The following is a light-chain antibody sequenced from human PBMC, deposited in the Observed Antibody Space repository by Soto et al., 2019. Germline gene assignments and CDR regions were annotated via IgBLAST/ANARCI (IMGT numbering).Light chain of an antibody. CDR1: SSDVGGYNY. CDR3: CSYARSNTWV. CDR2: DVS. Sequence: QSALTQPRSVSGSPGQSVTISCTGTSSDVGGYNYVSWYQQHPGNAPNLMIYDVSKRPSGVPDRFSGSKSGNTASLTISGLQAEDEADYYCCSYARSNTWVFGGGTKLTVL. J-gene: IGLJ3*02. V-gene: IGLV2-11*01.